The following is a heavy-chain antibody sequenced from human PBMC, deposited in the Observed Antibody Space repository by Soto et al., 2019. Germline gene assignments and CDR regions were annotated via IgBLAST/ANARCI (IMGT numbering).Heavy chain of an antibody. CDR3: ARLGSGSYHYYYYGMDV. Sequence: ASVKVSCKASGYTFTSYDINWVRQATGQGLEWMGWMNPNSGNTGYAQKFQGRVTMTRNTSISTAYMELRSLRSDDTAVYYCARLGSGSYHYYYYGMDVWGQGTMVTVSS. V-gene: IGHV1-8*01. J-gene: IGHJ6*02. D-gene: IGHD3-10*01. CDR2: MNPNSGNT. CDR1: GYTFTSYD.